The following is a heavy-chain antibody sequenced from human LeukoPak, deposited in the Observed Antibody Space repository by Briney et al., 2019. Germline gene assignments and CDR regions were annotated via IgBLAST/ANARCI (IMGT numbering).Heavy chain of an antibody. J-gene: IGHJ4*02. CDR1: GYTFTSYG. CDR3: ALETSFPMTTVTY. D-gene: IGHD4-17*01. V-gene: IGHV1-69*04. Sequence: GASVKVSCKASGYTFTSYGISWVRQAPGQGLEWMGRIIPILGIANYAQKFQGRVTITADKSTSTAYMELSSLRSEDTAVYYCALETSFPMTTVTYWGQGTLVTVSS. CDR2: IIPILGIA.